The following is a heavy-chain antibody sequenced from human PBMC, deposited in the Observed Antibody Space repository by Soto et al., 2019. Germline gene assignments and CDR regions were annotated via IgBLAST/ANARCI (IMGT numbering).Heavy chain of an antibody. CDR1: GGSISSYY. Sequence: PSETLSLTCTVSGGSISSYYWSWIRQPPGKGLEWIGYIYYSGSTNYNPSLKSRVTISVDTSKNQFSLKLSSVTAADTAVYYCARAYYCSGGSCYGFDYWGQGTLVTVS. V-gene: IGHV4-59*01. J-gene: IGHJ4*02. CDR2: IYYSGST. D-gene: IGHD2-15*01. CDR3: ARAYYCSGGSCYGFDY.